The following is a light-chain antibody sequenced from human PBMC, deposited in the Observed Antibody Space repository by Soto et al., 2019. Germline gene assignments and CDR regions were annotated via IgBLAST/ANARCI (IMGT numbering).Light chain of an antibody. CDR2: LTS. V-gene: IGKV3-11*01. CDR1: QAVNTR. CDR3: HQRQSWPRT. Sequence: EIVLTQSPATLSSFPGDRVTLSCRASQAVNTRLAWYQHKPGQAPRLLIYLTSNRAAGIPARFSGSGSGTDFTLTISDVEPEYFAVYYCHQRQSWPRTFGQGTKGDIK. J-gene: IGKJ1*01.